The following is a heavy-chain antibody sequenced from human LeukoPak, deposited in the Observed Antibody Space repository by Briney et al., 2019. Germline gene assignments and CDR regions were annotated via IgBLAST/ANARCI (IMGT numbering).Heavy chain of an antibody. Sequence: PGGSLRLSCAASGFTFSSYSMNWFRQAPGKGLEWVSSISSSSSYIYYAVSVKGRFTISRDNAKNSLYLQMNSLRAEDTAVFYCARVRRFHDILTGYSFFDYWGQGTLVTVSS. V-gene: IGHV3-21*01. CDR3: ARVRRFHDILTGYSFFDY. CDR2: ISSSSSYI. J-gene: IGHJ4*02. D-gene: IGHD3-9*01. CDR1: GFTFSSYS.